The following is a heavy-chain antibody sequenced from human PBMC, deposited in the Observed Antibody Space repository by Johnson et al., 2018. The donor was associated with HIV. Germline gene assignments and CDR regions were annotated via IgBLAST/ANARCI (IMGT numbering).Heavy chain of an antibody. D-gene: IGHD2-15*01. CDR1: GFTFSSYG. CDR2: ISYDGSNK. Sequence: QVQMVESGGGVVQPGMSLRLSCAASGFTFSSYGMHWVRQAPGKGLEWVAVISYDGSNKYYADSVKSRFTISRDNSKNTLYLQMNSLRAEDTAVYYCATPQEGYSAFDIWGQGTMVTVSS. J-gene: IGHJ3*02. V-gene: IGHV3-30*03. CDR3: ATPQEGYSAFDI.